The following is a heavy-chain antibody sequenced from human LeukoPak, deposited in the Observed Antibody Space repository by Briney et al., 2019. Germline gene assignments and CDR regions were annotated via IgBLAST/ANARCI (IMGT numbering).Heavy chain of an antibody. CDR1: GFTFSSYA. D-gene: IGHD3-22*01. CDR3: AKGALYYYDSSTLSTLFDY. Sequence: GRSLRLSCAASGFTFSSYAMHWVRQAPGKGLEWVAVISYDGSNKYYADSVKGRFTISRDNSKNTLYLQMNSLRAEDTAVYYCAKGALYYYDSSTLSTLFDYWGQGTLVTVSS. J-gene: IGHJ4*02. CDR2: ISYDGSNK. V-gene: IGHV3-30-3*01.